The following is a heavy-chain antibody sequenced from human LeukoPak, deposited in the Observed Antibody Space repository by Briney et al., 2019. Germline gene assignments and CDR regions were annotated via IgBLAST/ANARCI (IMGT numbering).Heavy chain of an antibody. D-gene: IGHD4-17*01. V-gene: IGHV1-2*02. CDR3: AREYGDYEFDY. J-gene: IGHJ4*02. CDR2: INPNSGGT. CDR1: GYSFTGDY. Sequence: ASVKVSCKASGYSFTGDYMHWVRQAPGQGLEWMGWINPNSGGTNSAQKFQGRVTMTRDTSISTAYMELSGLRSDDTAVYYCAREYGDYEFDYWGQGTLVIVSS.